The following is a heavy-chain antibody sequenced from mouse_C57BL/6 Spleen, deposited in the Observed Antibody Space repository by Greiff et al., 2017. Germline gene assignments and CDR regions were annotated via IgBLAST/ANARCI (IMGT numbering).Heavy chain of an antibody. Sequence: EVQLVESGGDLVKPGGSLKLSCAASGFTFSSYGMSWVRQTPDKRLEWVATISSGGSYTYYPDSVKGRFTISRDNAKNTLYLQMSSLKSEDTAMYYCARPSTVVATEWYFDVWGTGTTVTVSS. V-gene: IGHV5-6*01. D-gene: IGHD1-1*01. CDR1: GFTFSSYG. CDR3: ARPSTVVATEWYFDV. J-gene: IGHJ1*03. CDR2: ISSGGSYT.